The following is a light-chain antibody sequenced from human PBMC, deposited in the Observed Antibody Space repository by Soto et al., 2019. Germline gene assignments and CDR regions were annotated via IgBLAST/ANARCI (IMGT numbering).Light chain of an antibody. J-gene: IGKJ4*01. CDR1: QSLLDSDDGNTY. CDR3: MQRIEFPLRT. V-gene: IGKV2-40*01. Sequence: DIVMTQTPLSLPVTPGEPASISCRSSQSLLDSDDGNTYLDWYLQKPGQSPQLLIYTPSYRASGVPDRFSGSGSGTDFTLKISRVEAEDVGVYYCMQRIEFPLRTFGGGTKVEIK. CDR2: TPS.